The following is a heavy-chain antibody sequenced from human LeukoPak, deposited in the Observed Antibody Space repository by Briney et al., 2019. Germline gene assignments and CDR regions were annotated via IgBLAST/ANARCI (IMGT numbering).Heavy chain of an antibody. D-gene: IGHD4-17*01. Sequence: ASVTVSCMASGYTFTGYYMHWVRQAPGQGLEWMGWINPNSGGTNYAQKFQGWVTITRDTSISTAYMELSRLRSDDTAVYYCARDRRDGDETFDYWGQGTLVTVSS. V-gene: IGHV1-2*04. J-gene: IGHJ4*02. CDR2: INPNSGGT. CDR3: ARDRRDGDETFDY. CDR1: GYTFTGYY.